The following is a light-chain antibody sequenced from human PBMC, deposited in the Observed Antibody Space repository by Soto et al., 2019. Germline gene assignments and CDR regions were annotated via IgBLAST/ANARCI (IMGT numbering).Light chain of an antibody. J-gene: IGKJ4*01. Sequence: AIQMTQSPSSMSASVGDRVTITCRASQGVKNDLGWYQQRPGKAPKLLIYAASSLQSGVPSRFSGGGSGTDFTLTITSLQPEDFATYYCLQDYTYPLTFGGGTKVEIK. CDR2: AAS. V-gene: IGKV1-6*01. CDR3: LQDYTYPLT. CDR1: QGVKND.